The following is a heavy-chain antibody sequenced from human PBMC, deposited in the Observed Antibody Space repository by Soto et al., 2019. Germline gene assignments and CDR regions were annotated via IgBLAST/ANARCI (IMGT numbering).Heavy chain of an antibody. V-gene: IGHV4-59*08. Sequence: SETLSLTCTVSGGSISSYYWSWIRQPPGKGLEWIGNIYYSGSTNYNPSLKSRVTISVDTSKNQFSLKLSSVTAADTAVYYCARLSGYYYMDVWGKGTTVTVSS. CDR1: GGSISSYY. CDR3: ARLSGYYYMDV. D-gene: IGHD3-10*01. J-gene: IGHJ6*03. CDR2: IYYSGST.